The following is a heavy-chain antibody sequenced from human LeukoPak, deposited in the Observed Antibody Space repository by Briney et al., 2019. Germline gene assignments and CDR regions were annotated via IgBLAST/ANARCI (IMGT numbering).Heavy chain of an antibody. J-gene: IGHJ4*02. CDR3: ARDREIAVAGTGFDY. V-gene: IGHV4-39*07. CDR1: GGSISSSSYY. D-gene: IGHD6-19*01. CDR2: IYYSGST. Sequence: PSETLSLTCTVSGGSISSSSYYWGWIRQPPGKGLEWIGSIYYSGSTYYNPSLKSRVTISVDTSKNQFSLKPSSVTAADTAVYYCARDREIAVAGTGFDYWGQGTLVTVSS.